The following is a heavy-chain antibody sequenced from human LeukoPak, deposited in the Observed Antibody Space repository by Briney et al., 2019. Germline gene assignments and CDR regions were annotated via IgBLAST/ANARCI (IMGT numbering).Heavy chain of an antibody. CDR3: AREWLPSLYFDY. J-gene: IGHJ4*02. CDR2: ISYDGSNK. CDR1: GFTFSSYA. D-gene: IGHD5-12*01. V-gene: IGHV3-30*04. Sequence: GRSLRLSCAASGFTFSSYAMHWVRQAPGKGLEWVAVISYDGSNKYYADSVKGRFTISRDNSKNTLYLQMNSLRAEDTAVYYCAREWLPSLYFDYWGQGTLVTVSS.